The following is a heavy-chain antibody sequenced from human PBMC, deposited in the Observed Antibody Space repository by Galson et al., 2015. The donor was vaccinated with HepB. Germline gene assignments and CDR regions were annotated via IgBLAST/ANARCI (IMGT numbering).Heavy chain of an antibody. CDR3: ARVPSYCGGDCYRGYYFDY. CDR1: GGSISSGGYY. CDR2: VCYSGST. Sequence: TLSLTCTVSGGSISSGGYYWSWIRQHPGKGLEWIGYVCYSGSTYYNPSLKSRVTISVDTSKNQFSLKLSSVTAADTAVYSCARVPSYCGGDCYRGYYFDYWGQGTLVTVSS. D-gene: IGHD2-21*01. J-gene: IGHJ4*02. V-gene: IGHV4-31*03.